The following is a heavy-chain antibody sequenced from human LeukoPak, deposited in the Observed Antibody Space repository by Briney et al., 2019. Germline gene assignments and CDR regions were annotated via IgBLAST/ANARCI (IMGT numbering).Heavy chain of an antibody. D-gene: IGHD5-12*01. Sequence: ASVKVSCKASGYTFTSYAMHGVRQAPGQRLEWMGWINAGNGNTKYSQKFQGRVTITRDTSASAAYMELSSLRSEDTAVYYCARGGSGYDLRVDYWGQGTLVTVSS. CDR2: INAGNGNT. CDR3: ARGGSGYDLRVDY. CDR1: GYTFTSYA. V-gene: IGHV1-3*01. J-gene: IGHJ4*02.